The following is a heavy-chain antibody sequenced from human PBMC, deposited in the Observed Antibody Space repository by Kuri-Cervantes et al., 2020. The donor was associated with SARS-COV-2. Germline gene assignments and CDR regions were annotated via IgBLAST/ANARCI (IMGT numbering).Heavy chain of an antibody. D-gene: IGHD2-2*02. CDR1: GGSFSGYQ. CDR2: INDSGAT. CDR3: ARAYTADYNIVVVPAAIIHNWFDP. J-gene: IGHJ5*02. Sequence: SQTLSLTCAVYGGSFSGYQWSWIRQTPGMGLEWIGQINDSGATKYNPSLKSRVIVSMDKSKNQFSLKLGSVTAADTAIYYCARAYTADYNIVVVPAAIIHNWFDPWGQGTLVTVSS. V-gene: IGHV4-34*01.